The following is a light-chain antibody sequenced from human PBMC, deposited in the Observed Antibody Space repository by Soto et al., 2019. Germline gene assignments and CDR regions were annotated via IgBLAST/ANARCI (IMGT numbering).Light chain of an antibody. CDR2: KAS. J-gene: IGKJ1*01. V-gene: IGKV1-5*03. CDR1: QTISSW. Sequence: DIQLTQAPSTLSASVVDRLTITCRASQTISSWLAWYQQKPGKAPKLLIYKASTLKSGVPSRFSGSGSGTEFSLTISSLQPDDFATYYCQQYNTYSFGQGTKVDIK. CDR3: QQYNTYS.